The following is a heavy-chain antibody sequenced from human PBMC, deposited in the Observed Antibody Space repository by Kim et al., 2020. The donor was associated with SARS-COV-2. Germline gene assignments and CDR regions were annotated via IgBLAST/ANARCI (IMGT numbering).Heavy chain of an antibody. CDR3: ARLRITMVRGVIYYYYGM. J-gene: IGHJ6*01. Sequence: SETLSLTCAVYGGSFSGYYWSWIRQPPGKGLEWIGEINHSGSTNYNPSLKSRVTISVDTSKNQFSLKLSSVTAADTAVYYCARLRITMVRGVIYYYYGM. V-gene: IGHV4-34*01. D-gene: IGHD3-10*01. CDR2: INHSGST. CDR1: GGSFSGYY.